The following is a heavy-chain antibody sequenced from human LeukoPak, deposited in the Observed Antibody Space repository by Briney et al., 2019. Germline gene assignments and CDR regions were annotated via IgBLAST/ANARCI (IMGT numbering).Heavy chain of an antibody. CDR3: ASTIVVVKTGAFDI. CDR1: GGSISSGGYY. J-gene: IGHJ3*02. D-gene: IGHD3-22*01. V-gene: IGHV4-31*03. Sequence: SETLSLTCTVSGGSISSGGYYWSWIRQHPGTGLEWIGYIYYSGSTYYNPSLKSRVTISVDTSKNQFSLKLSSVTAADTAVYYCASTIVVVKTGAFDIWGQGTMVTVSS. CDR2: IYYSGST.